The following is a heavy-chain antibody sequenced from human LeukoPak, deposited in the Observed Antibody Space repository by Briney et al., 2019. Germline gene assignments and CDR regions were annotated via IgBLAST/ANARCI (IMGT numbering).Heavy chain of an antibody. CDR2: INHSGST. CDR3: ARGRNYYYYYYMDV. V-gene: IGHV4-34*01. D-gene: IGHD1-14*01. Sequence: SETLSLTCAVYGGSFSGYYWSWIRQPPGKGLEWIREINHSGSTNCNPSLKSRVTISVDTSKNQLSLKLSSVTAADTAVYYCARGRNYYYYYYMDVWGKGTTVTVSS. CDR1: GGSFSGYY. J-gene: IGHJ6*03.